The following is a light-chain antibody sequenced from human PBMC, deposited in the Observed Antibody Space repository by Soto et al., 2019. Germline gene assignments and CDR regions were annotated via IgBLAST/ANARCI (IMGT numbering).Light chain of an antibody. V-gene: IGKV1-27*01. J-gene: IGKJ4*01. CDR1: QGIANH. Sequence: GDRVNITCRASQGIANHLAWYQQQPGKVPRLLIDAASTLQSGVPSRFGGSGSKREFTLTITNLQPEDVATYYCQKYDGVPLTFGGGTKVEIK. CDR3: QKYDGVPLT. CDR2: AAS.